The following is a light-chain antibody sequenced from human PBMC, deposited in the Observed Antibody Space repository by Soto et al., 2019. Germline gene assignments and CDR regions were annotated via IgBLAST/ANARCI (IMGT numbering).Light chain of an antibody. CDR1: QPVNSY. CDR3: QQRSNWMIT. CDR2: DTS. V-gene: IGKV3-11*01. Sequence: VLTQSPGTLSFSPWERATLSCRASQPVNSYLNWYQQQPGQSPRLLMSDTSHRATGIPARFSGSGSGTDFTITISSLEPEDFGVYYCQQRSNWMITFGQGTRLDIK. J-gene: IGKJ5*01.